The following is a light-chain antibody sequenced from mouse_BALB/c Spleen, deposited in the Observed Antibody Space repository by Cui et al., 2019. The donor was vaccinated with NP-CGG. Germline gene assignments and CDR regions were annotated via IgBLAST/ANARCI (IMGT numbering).Light chain of an antibody. V-gene: IGLV1*01. CDR1: TGAVTTTNY. CDR3: ALWYSNHWV. J-gene: IGLJ1*01. Sequence: QALLTPESVLTTSPGETVTLTCRSSTGAVTTTNYANWVQEKPDHLFTGLIGGTNNRAPGVPARFSGSLIGDKAALTITGAQTEDEAIYFCALWYSNHWVFGGGTKLTVL. CDR2: GTN.